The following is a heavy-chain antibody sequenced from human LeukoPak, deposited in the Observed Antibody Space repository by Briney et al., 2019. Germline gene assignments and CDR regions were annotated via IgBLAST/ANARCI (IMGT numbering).Heavy chain of an antibody. J-gene: IGHJ4*02. V-gene: IGHV3-33*01. CDR2: IWYDGSNK. CDR3: ARAYYYGSGRVFDY. D-gene: IGHD3-10*01. CDR1: GFTFSSYV. Sequence: GRSLRLSCAASGFTFSSYVMHWVRQAPGKGLEWVAVIWYDGSNKYYADSVKGRFTISRDNSKNTLYLQMNSLRAEDTAVYSCARAYYYGSGRVFDYWGQGTLVTVSS.